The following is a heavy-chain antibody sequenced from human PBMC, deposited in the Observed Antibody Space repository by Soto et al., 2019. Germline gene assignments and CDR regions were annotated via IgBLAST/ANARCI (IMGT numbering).Heavy chain of an antibody. D-gene: IGHD2-2*01. Sequence: QVQLVQSGAEVKKPGSSVKVSCKASGGTFSSYTISWVRQAPGQGLEWMGRIIPILGIANYAQKLQGRVTITADKSTSTAYMELSSLRSEDTAVYYCARGYCSSTSCYPLSYAFDIWGQGTMVTVSS. CDR2: IIPILGIA. J-gene: IGHJ3*02. CDR1: GGTFSSYT. V-gene: IGHV1-69*02. CDR3: ARGYCSSTSCYPLSYAFDI.